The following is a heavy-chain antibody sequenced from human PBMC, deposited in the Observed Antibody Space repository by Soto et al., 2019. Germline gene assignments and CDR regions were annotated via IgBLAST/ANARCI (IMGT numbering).Heavy chain of an antibody. D-gene: IGHD2-2*01. CDR3: ARVHRVPAALYYYYGMDV. CDR1: GYTFTSYG. Sequence: ASVKVSCKASGYTFTSYGISWVRQAPGQGLEWMGWISAYNGNTNYAQKLQGRVTMTTDTSTSTAYMELRSLRSDDTAVYYCARVHRVPAALYYYYGMDVWGQGTTVTVSS. CDR2: ISAYNGNT. V-gene: IGHV1-18*01. J-gene: IGHJ6*02.